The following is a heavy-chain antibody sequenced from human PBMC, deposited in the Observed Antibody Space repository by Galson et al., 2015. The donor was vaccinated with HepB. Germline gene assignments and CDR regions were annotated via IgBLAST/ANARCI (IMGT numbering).Heavy chain of an antibody. J-gene: IGHJ4*02. V-gene: IGHV3-30*18. CDR3: AKDGGDYGDYYFDY. CDR1: GFTFSSYG. D-gene: IGHD4-17*01. CDR2: ISYDGSNK. Sequence: SLRLSCAASGFTFSSYGMHWVRQAPGKGLEWVAVISYDGSNKYYADSVKGRFTISRDNSKNTLYLQMNSLRAEDTAVYYCAKDGGDYGDYYFDYWGQGTLVTVSS.